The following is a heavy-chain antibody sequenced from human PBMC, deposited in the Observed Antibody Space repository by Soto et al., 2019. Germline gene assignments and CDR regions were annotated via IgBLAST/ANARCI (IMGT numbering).Heavy chain of an antibody. D-gene: IGHD3-9*01. V-gene: IGHV3-23*01. CDR2: IYARGDT. CDR1: GFPFSSYA. Sequence: GGSLRLSCAASGFPFSSYAMTWVRQAPGKGLEWVSTIYARGDTYYAGSVKGRFTISRDNSDNTLYLQMNSLRAEDTAMYYCARERDTTGYILRYWGRGTLVTVSS. J-gene: IGHJ4*02. CDR3: ARERDTTGYILRY.